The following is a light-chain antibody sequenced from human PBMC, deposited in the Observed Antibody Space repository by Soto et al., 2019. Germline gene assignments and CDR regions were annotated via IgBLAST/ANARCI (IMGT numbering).Light chain of an antibody. CDR3: QQSRV. J-gene: IGKJ3*01. Sequence: DIKMTQSPSTLSASVGDRVTITCRASQSISSWLAWYQQKPGKAPKLLIYKTSSLKSGVPSRFSGSGSGTEFTLTISSLQADDFATYYCQQSRVFGPGTKVDIK. CDR1: QSISSW. CDR2: KTS. V-gene: IGKV1-5*03.